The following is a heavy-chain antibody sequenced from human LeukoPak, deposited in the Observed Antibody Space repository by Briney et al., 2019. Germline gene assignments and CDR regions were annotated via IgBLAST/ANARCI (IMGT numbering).Heavy chain of an antibody. J-gene: IGHJ3*02. Sequence: PSETLSLTCAVYGGSFSGYYWSWIRQPPGKGLEWIGEINHSGSTNYNPSLKSRVTISVDTSKNQFSLKLSSVTAAGTAVYYCARGDYEAFDIWGQGTMVTVSS. D-gene: IGHD4-17*01. CDR2: INHSGST. CDR1: GGSFSGYY. V-gene: IGHV4-34*01. CDR3: ARGDYEAFDI.